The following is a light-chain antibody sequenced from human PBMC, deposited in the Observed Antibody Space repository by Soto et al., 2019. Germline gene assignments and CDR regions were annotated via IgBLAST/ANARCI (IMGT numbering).Light chain of an antibody. J-gene: IGKJ5*01. CDR2: GAS. V-gene: IGKV3-20*01. CDR3: QQYGSSLIT. CDR1: QSLTNSF. Sequence: EIVLTQSPCTLSLSPGERATLSCRASQSLTNSFIAWYQQKPGQAPRLLIYGASSRATGIPDRFSGSGSGTDFTLTISRLEPEDFAVYYCQQYGSSLITFGQGTRLEI.